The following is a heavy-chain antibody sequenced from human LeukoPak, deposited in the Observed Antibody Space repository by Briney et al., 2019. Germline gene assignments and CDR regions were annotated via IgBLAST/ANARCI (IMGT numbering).Heavy chain of an antibody. J-gene: IGHJ3*02. D-gene: IGHD4-17*01. Sequence: ASVKVSCKVSGYTLTELSMHWVRQAPGKGLEWMGGFDPEDGETIYAQKFQGRVTMTEDTSTDTAYMELSSLRSEDTAVYYCATDDYGSGVNAFDIWGQGTMVTVSS. CDR1: GYTLTELS. CDR2: FDPEDGET. CDR3: ATDDYGSGVNAFDI. V-gene: IGHV1-24*01.